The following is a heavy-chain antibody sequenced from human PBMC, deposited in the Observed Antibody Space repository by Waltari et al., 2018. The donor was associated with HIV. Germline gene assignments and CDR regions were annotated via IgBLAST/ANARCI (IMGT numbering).Heavy chain of an antibody. Sequence: QVQLAQSGTEVKKPGASVKVSCKASGYTFSDNDMNWLRQAPGQGLEWMGWMNPNSGNAGYSQIFQGRVTLTRNTSVNTAYMELRSLKSEDTAVYFCARGIMVEYGHNWCDTWGQGTLVTVSS. CDR3: ARGIMVEYGHNWCDT. V-gene: IGHV1-8*01. CDR1: GYTFSDND. J-gene: IGHJ5*02. D-gene: IGHD2-8*02. CDR2: MNPNSGNA.